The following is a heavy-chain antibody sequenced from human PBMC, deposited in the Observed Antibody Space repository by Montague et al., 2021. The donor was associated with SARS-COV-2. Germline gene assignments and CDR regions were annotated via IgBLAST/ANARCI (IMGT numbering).Heavy chain of an antibody. D-gene: IGHD4-23*01. CDR1: GFTFSSYA. V-gene: IGHV3-23*01. J-gene: IGHJ4*02. CDR3: AKETAAIGNPLFDS. Sequence: SLRLSCAASGFTFSSYAMSWVRQAPGKGLEWVSGIVNNGRKSFYADSVKGRFVISRDNSDKMVYLLLNSLRAEDTAIYYCAKETAAIGNPLFDSWGQGTLITVSS. CDR2: IVNNGRKS.